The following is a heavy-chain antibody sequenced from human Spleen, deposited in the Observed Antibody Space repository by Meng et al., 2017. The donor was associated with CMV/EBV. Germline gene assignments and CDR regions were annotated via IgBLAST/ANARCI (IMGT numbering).Heavy chain of an antibody. J-gene: IGHJ4*02. CDR1: EFTFSNYR. V-gene: IGHV3-21*01. CDR3: ARGFAFGSSWDG. CDR2: ISRTSTYI. Sequence: GESLKISCAAFEFTFSNYRMNWVRQAPGKGLEWISFISRTSTYIDYADSVKGRFTISRDNARNSLFLQMNSLRAEDTAVYYCARGFAFGSSWDGWGQGTLVTVSS. D-gene: IGHD6-13*01.